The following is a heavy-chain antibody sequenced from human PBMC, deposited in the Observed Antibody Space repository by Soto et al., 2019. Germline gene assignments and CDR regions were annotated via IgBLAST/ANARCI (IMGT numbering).Heavy chain of an antibody. Sequence: QITLKESGPTLVEPTQTLTLTCSFSGFSLTKSGVGVGWFRQAPGKALECLGIIYWDDDRRYNPSLKTRLTITKDTSKNQVALTMTYMEPVDTGTYYCAHRVTCSVSWDVGWFDSWGQGTPVTVS. J-gene: IGHJ5*01. V-gene: IGHV2-5*02. CDR3: AHRVTCSVSWDVGWFDS. D-gene: IGHD1-26*01. CDR1: GFSLTKSGVG. CDR2: IYWDDDR.